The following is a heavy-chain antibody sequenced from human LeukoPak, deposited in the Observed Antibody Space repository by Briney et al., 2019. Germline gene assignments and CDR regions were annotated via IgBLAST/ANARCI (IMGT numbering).Heavy chain of an antibody. J-gene: IGHJ4*02. Sequence: SEILSLTCTVSGGSISSYYWSWIRQPPGKGLEWIGYIYTSGSTDYNPSLKSRVTISVDTSKNQFSLKLSSVTAADTAVYYCAITIAAAGYYFDYWGQGTLVTVSS. V-gene: IGHV4-4*09. CDR1: GGSISSYY. CDR3: AITIAAAGYYFDY. CDR2: IYTSGST. D-gene: IGHD6-13*01.